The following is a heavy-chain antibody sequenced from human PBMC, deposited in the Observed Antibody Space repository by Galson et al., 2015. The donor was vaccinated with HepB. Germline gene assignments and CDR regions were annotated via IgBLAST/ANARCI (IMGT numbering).Heavy chain of an antibody. J-gene: IGHJ3*01. CDR3: ARDLAAETTDAFDV. CDR2: ISGYNGRA. V-gene: IGHV1-18*01. CDR1: GYSFNNYA. D-gene: IGHD6-13*01. Sequence: SVKVSCKASGYSFNNYAITWVRQAPGQGLQWMGWISGYNGRAMYAKEFQGRVTLTIDTSTTTASMEVNRLTSDDTAMYYCARDLAAETTDAFDVWGQGTTVTVSS.